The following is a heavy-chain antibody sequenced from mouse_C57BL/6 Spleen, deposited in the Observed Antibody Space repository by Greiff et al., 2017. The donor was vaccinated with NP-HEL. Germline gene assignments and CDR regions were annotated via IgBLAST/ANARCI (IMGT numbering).Heavy chain of an antibody. J-gene: IGHJ2*01. Sequence: VQLQQSGAELVKPGASVKISCKASGYAFSSYWMNWVKQRPGKGLEWIGQIYPGDGDTNYNGKFKGKATLTADKSSSTAYMQLSSLTSEDSAVYFCARGSLRGKNFDYWGQGTTLTVSS. CDR2: IYPGDGDT. CDR3: ARGSLRGKNFDY. V-gene: IGHV1-80*01. CDR1: GYAFSSYW.